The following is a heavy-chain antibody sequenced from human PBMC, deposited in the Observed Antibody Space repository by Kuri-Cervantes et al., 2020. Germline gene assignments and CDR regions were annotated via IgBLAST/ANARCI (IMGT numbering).Heavy chain of an antibody. D-gene: IGHD6-13*01. J-gene: IGHJ4*02. Sequence: GGSLRLSCAASGFTFSSYAMHWVRQAPGKGLEWVAVIRLDGNNIYYGDSAQGRFTISRDNSKKTLYLQMDSLRVDDTAVYYCARDPIAATGRGGSFDYWGQGTPVTVSS. CDR1: GFTFSSYA. V-gene: IGHV3-30*04. CDR3: ARDPIAATGRGGSFDY. CDR2: IRLDGNNI.